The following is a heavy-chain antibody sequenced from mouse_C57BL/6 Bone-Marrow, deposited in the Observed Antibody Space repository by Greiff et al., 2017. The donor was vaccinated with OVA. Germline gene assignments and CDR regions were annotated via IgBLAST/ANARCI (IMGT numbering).Heavy chain of an antibody. V-gene: IGHV12-3*01. Sequence: QVQLKESGPGLVKPSQSLFLTCSITGFPITSGYYWIWIRQSPGKPLEWMGYITHSGETFYNPSLQSPISITRETSKNQFFLQLNSVTTEDTAMYYCAGDTTPLSYYYGSSYNYWGQGTTLTVSS. CDR1: GFPITSGYY. CDR2: ITHSGET. D-gene: IGHD1-1*01. J-gene: IGHJ2*01. CDR3: AGDTTPLSYYYGSSYNY.